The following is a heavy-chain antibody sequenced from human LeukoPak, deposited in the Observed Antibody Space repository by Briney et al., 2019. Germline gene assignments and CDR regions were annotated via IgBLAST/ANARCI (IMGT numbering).Heavy chain of an antibody. J-gene: IGHJ1*01. D-gene: IGHD5-24*01. Sequence: PQTLSLTCTVSNDSFSNYYWTWIRQSPGKALEWIGYVYYTDKTHYNPSLKSRVFISADTSQNQFSLRLSSVTAADTAVYYCARASMRRRDGYNRHYVIDHWGQGTLVTVSS. CDR1: NDSFSNYY. CDR3: ARASMRRRDGYNRHYVIDH. CDR2: VYYTDKT. V-gene: IGHV4-59*01.